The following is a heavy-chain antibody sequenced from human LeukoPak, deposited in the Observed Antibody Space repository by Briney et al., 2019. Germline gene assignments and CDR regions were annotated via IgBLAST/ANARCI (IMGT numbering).Heavy chain of an antibody. Sequence: ASVKVSCKASGYTFSSYDINWVRQATGQGLEWIGWMNPNSGNTGYAQSFQGRVTMTRDNSISTAYMELSSLRSEDTAVYYCARECGVARGFDFVGYWGQGTLVTVSS. J-gene: IGHJ4*02. CDR1: GYTFSSYD. V-gene: IGHV1-8*01. CDR3: ARECGVARGFDFVGY. CDR2: MNPNSGNT. D-gene: IGHD3-10*01.